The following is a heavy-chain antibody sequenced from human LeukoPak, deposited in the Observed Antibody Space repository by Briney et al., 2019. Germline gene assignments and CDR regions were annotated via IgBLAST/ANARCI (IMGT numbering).Heavy chain of an antibody. Sequence: PGGSLRLSCAASGFTFSSYGMTWVRQAPGKGLEWVSVVYSAGSTYYADSVKGRFTISRDNSKNTLYLQMNSLRAEDTAVYYCARMESSAYYHWGQGTLVTVSS. J-gene: IGHJ4*02. CDR2: VYSAGST. D-gene: IGHD3-22*01. CDR1: GFTFSSYG. V-gene: IGHV3-53*01. CDR3: ARMESSAYYH.